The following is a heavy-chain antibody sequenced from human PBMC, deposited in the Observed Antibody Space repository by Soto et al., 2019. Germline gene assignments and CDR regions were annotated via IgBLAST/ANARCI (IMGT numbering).Heavy chain of an antibody. J-gene: IGHJ6*02. CDR1: GADINTYS. D-gene: IGHD6-19*01. CDR3: ARDREAGYNFYYGMDV. Sequence: PSETLCLTCSVSGADINTYSWTWIRQPAGKGLERIGRIYTSASINYNPSLKGRVTLSVDTSTNQVSLRLASVTAADTAIYYCARDREAGYNFYYGMDVWGQGTTVT. V-gene: IGHV4-4*07. CDR2: IYTSASI.